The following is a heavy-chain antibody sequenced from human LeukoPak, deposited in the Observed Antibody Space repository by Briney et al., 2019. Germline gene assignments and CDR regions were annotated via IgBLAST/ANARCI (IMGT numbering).Heavy chain of an antibody. CDR1: GFTFSSYW. CDR3: ARTQFPSGETMVRGVMGDY. D-gene: IGHD3-10*01. Sequence: GSLRLSCAASGFTFSSYWMSWVRQAPGKGLECVSVIYSGGCAYYADSVKGRFTISRDNSKNTLCLQMNSLRAEDTAVSYCARTQFPSGETMVRGVMGDYWGQGTLVTVSS. V-gene: IGHV3-53*01. CDR2: IYSGGCA. J-gene: IGHJ4*02.